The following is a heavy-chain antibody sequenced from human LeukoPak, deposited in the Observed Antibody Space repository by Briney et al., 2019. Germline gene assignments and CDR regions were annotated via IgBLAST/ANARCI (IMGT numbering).Heavy chain of an antibody. J-gene: IGHJ4*02. V-gene: IGHV1-8*01. Sequence: GASVKVSCKASGYTFTSYDINWVRQATGQGLEWMGRMNPNSGNTGYAQKFQGRVTMTRNTSISTAYMELSSLRSEDTAVYYCARGPWILAPPVHSDYWGQGTLVTVSS. CDR3: ARGPWILAPPVHSDY. CDR1: GYTFTSYD. CDR2: MNPNSGNT. D-gene: IGHD2-2*03.